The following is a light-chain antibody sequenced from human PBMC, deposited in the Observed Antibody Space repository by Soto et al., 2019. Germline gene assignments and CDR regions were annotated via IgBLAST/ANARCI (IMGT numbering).Light chain of an antibody. J-gene: IGKJ3*01. CDR2: GAS. V-gene: IGKV3-15*01. CDR1: QSVSSN. Sequence: EIVMTQSPATLSVSPGERATLSCRASQSVSSNLAWYQQKPGQAPRLLIYGASTRATGIPARFSGSGSGTEFTSTYSRLRFEVFTVYYCQHNNTCPRSTLGHGTKVD. CDR3: QHNNTCPRST.